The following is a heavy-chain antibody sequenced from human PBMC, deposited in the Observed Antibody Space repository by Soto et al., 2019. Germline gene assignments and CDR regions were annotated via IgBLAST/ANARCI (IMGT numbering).Heavy chain of an antibody. Sequence: SETLSLTCTVPGGSISSYYWSWIRQPPGKGLEWIGYIYYSGSTNYNPSLKSRVTISVDTSKNQFSLKLSSVTAADTAVYYCARLEYSSSWYPNWFDPWGQGTLVTVSS. J-gene: IGHJ5*02. CDR1: GGSISSYY. V-gene: IGHV4-59*08. CDR3: ARLEYSSSWYPNWFDP. CDR2: IYYSGST. D-gene: IGHD6-13*01.